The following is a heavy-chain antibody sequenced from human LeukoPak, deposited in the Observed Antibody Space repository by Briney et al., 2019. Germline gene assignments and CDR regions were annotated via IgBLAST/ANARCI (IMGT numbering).Heavy chain of an antibody. V-gene: IGHV4-39*07. CDR1: GGSISSSSYY. CDR2: IYYSGST. D-gene: IGHD4-23*01. CDR3: ARLGGRWYRFSPYYYYYMDV. Sequence: SETLSLTCTVSGGSISSSSYYWGWIRQPPGKGLEWIGSIYYSGSTYYNPSLKSRVTISVDTSKNQFSLKLSSVTAADTAVYYCARLGGRWYRFSPYYYYYMDVWGKGTTVTISS. J-gene: IGHJ6*03.